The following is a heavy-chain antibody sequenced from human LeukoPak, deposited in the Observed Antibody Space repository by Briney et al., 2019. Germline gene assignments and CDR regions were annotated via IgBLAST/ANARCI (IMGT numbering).Heavy chain of an antibody. CDR2: IIPIFGTA. V-gene: IGHV1-69*01. Sequence: SVKVSCKASGGTFSSYAISWVRQAPGQGLEWMGGIIPIFGTANYAQKFQGRVTITADESTSTAYMELSSLRSEDTAVYYCARGADSSGYYSIFYFDYWGQGTLVTVSS. CDR1: GGTFSSYA. J-gene: IGHJ4*02. CDR3: ARGADSSGYYSIFYFDY. D-gene: IGHD3-22*01.